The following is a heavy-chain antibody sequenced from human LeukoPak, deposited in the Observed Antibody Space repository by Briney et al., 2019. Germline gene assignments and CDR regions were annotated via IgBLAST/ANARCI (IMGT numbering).Heavy chain of an antibody. CDR2: IKHDGSEK. J-gene: IGHJ4*02. Sequence: GGSLRLSCAASGFTFTNYWMSWVRQAPGKGLEWVANIKHDGSEKYYVDSVEGRFTISRDYAENSLSLQMNSLRGEDTAVYYCVRALGSSSADYWGQGTLVTVSS. V-gene: IGHV3-7*01. CDR1: GFTFTNYW. D-gene: IGHD6-6*01. CDR3: VRALGSSSADY.